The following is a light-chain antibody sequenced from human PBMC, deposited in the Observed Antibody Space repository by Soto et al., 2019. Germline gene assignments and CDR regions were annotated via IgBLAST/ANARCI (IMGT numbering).Light chain of an antibody. CDR1: QAIGVY. V-gene: IGKV1-27*01. J-gene: IGKJ4*01. Sequence: DIQVTQSPSSLSASLGDRVTITCRANQAIGVYLAWFQQQPGQVPKLLIYAASALHSGVPSRFSGSGSGTDFTRTISSLQPEDIATDYCQKYNSAPLAFGGGTKVEI. CDR3: QKYNSAPLA. CDR2: AAS.